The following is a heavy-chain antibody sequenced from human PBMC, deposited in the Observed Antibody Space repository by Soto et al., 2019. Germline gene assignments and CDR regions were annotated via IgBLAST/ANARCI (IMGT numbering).Heavy chain of an antibody. Sequence: ASVKVSCKASGYTFTGYYMHWVRQAPGQGLEWMGWINPNSGGTNYAQKFQGWVTMTRDTSISTAYMELSSLRSDDTAVYYCARMGYYHYYGMDVWGQGTTVTVSS. CDR1: GYTFTGYY. J-gene: IGHJ6*02. CDR2: INPNSGGT. V-gene: IGHV1-2*04. CDR3: ARMGYYHYYGMDV.